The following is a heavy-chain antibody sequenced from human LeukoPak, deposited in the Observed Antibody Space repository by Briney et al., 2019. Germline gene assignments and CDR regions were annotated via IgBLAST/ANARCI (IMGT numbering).Heavy chain of an antibody. J-gene: IGHJ4*02. D-gene: IGHD2-2*01. CDR2: ISYDGSDK. CDR1: GFTFSSYA. CDR3: AREESSTSGRFDY. V-gene: IGHV3-30-3*01. Sequence: PGGSLRLSCAASGFTFSSYAMHWVRQAPGKGLEWVAVISYDGSDKYYADSVKGRFTISRDNSKNTLYLQMNSLRAEDTAVYYCAREESSTSGRFDYWGQGTLVTASS.